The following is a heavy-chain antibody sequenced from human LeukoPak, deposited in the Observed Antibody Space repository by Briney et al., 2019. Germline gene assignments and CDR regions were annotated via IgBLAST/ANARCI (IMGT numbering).Heavy chain of an antibody. CDR3: AKSWRIQWLTLDS. V-gene: IGHV3-7*01. Sequence: PGGSLRLSCAASGFTFSTFWMTWVRQAPGKGLEWAANINQDDSDKYYVDSVKGRFTISRDNAKNSLYLQMNSLRAEDTAVYYCAKSWRIQWLTLDSWGQGTLVTASS. D-gene: IGHD6-19*01. J-gene: IGHJ4*02. CDR2: INQDDSDK. CDR1: GFTFSTFW.